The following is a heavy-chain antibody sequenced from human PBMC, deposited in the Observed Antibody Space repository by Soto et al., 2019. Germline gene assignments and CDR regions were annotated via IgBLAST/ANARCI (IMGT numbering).Heavy chain of an antibody. V-gene: IGHV4-38-2*01. CDR1: GYSIISGYY. CDR3: ARGNGRVGYFDY. Sequence: PSEILSLTCAVSGYSIISGYYWGWIRQPPGKGLEWIGSIYHSGSTYYNPSLKSRVTISVDTSKNQFSLKLSSVTAADTAVYYCARGNGRVGYFDYWGQGTLVTVSS. J-gene: IGHJ4*03. CDR2: IYHSGST.